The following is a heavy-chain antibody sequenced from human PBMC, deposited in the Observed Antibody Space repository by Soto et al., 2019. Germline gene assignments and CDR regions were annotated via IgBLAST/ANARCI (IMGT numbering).Heavy chain of an antibody. Sequence: SETLSLTCADYGGSFSGYYWSWIRQPPGKGLELIGEINHSGSTNYNPSLKSRVTISVDTSKNQFSLKLSSVTAADTAVYYCARGSPSGRYGMDVWGQGTTVTVS. CDR1: GGSFSGYY. CDR3: ARGSPSGRYGMDV. J-gene: IGHJ6*02. D-gene: IGHD3-10*01. V-gene: IGHV4-34*01. CDR2: INHSGST.